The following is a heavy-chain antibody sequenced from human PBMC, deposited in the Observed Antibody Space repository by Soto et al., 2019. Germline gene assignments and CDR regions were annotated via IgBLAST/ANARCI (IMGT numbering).Heavy chain of an antibody. V-gene: IGHV1-18*01. CDR2: ISAYNGNT. Sequence: QVQLVQSGAEVKKPGASVKVSCKASGYTFSIYGISWVRQAPGQGLEWMGWISAYNGNTHYAQKLQGRVTMTTDTDXITAFMGLRSLRSDDTAVYYCARGSLGFGASYGMDVWGQGTAVTVSS. J-gene: IGHJ6*02. CDR1: GYTFSIYG. CDR3: ARGSLGFGASYGMDV. D-gene: IGHD3-10*01.